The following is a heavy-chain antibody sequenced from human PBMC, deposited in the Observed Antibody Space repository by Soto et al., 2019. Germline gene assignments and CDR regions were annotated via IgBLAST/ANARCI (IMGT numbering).Heavy chain of an antibody. CDR1: GFIFSEST. CDR3: VKQAHGLDGVAFDY. CDR2: VSTSGRST. J-gene: IGHJ4*02. D-gene: IGHD2-15*01. V-gene: IGHV3-64D*06. Sequence: GGSLRLSCSASGFIFSESTIYWVRQVPGKGLEAISAVSTSGRSTYYADSEKDRFTISRDNSKNTLFLQMGSLRPEDTAIYYCVKQAHGLDGVAFDYWGQGTQVTVSS.